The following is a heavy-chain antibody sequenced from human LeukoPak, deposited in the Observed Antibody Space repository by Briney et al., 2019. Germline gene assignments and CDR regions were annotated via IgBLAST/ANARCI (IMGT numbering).Heavy chain of an antibody. Sequence: ASVKVSCKASGYTFTSYYMHWVRQAPGQGLEWMGIVSPSGGSTSYAQKFQGRVTMTRDMSTSTVYMELSSLGSEDTAVYYCARDLRTRGSRLALDYWGQGTLVTVSS. CDR1: GYTFTSYY. J-gene: IGHJ4*02. CDR2: VSPSGGST. CDR3: ARDLRTRGSRLALDY. V-gene: IGHV1-46*01. D-gene: IGHD1-14*01.